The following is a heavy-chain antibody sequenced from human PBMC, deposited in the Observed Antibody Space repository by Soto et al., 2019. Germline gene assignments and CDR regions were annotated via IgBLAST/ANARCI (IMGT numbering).Heavy chain of an antibody. Sequence: PGGSLRLSCAASGFTFSDYSMNWVRQVPGKGLEWVSSISSSSSYIYYADSVKGRFTISRDNAKNSLYLQMNSLRAEDTAVYYCAREAHMVAPDYWGQGTLVTVSS. CDR2: ISSSSSYI. V-gene: IGHV3-21*01. D-gene: IGHD5-12*01. CDR3: AREAHMVAPDY. J-gene: IGHJ4*02. CDR1: GFTFSDYS.